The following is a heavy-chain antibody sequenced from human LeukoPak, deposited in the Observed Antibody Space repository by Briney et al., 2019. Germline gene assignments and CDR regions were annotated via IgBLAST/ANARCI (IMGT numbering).Heavy chain of an antibody. V-gene: IGHV3-21*01. J-gene: IGHJ4*02. D-gene: IGHD6-13*01. CDR2: ISSSGSSI. Sequence: GGSLRLSCVASGFTFSTYTMNWVRQAPGKGLEWVSSISSSGSSIYYADSVKGRFTISRDNAKNSLYLQMNSLRVEDTAVYYCARGMIAAAGTHYWGQGTLVTVSS. CDR1: GFTFSTYT. CDR3: ARGMIAAAGTHY.